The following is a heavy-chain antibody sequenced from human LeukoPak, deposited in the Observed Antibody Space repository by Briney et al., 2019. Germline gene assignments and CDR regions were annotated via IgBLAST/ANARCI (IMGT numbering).Heavy chain of an antibody. D-gene: IGHD6-13*01. V-gene: IGHV3-23*01. CDR2: ISGSGGST. CDR3: AKGLYSSSWYYWYFDL. CDR1: GFTFSSYA. J-gene: IGHJ2*01. Sequence: GGFLRLSCAGSGFTFSSYAMSWDRQAPGKGLEWVSAISGSGGSTYYADSVKGRFTISRDNSKNTLYLQMNSLRAEDTAVYYCAKGLYSSSWYYWYFDLWGRGTLVTVSS.